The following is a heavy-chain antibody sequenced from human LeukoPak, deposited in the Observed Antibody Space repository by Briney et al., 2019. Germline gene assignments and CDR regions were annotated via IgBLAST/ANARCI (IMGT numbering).Heavy chain of an antibody. D-gene: IGHD2/OR15-2a*01. CDR1: GFTFNNYA. CDR2: ISNTGRST. J-gene: IGHJ4*02. CDR3: AEGIEYNNSWTFDY. Sequence: GGSLRLSCAASGFTFNNYAMNWVRQAPGKGLEWVSAISNTGRSTYYADSVKGRFTISRGNSKNTVFLQINSLRAEDTAVYYCAEGIEYNNSWTFDYWGQGTLVTVSS. V-gene: IGHV3-23*01.